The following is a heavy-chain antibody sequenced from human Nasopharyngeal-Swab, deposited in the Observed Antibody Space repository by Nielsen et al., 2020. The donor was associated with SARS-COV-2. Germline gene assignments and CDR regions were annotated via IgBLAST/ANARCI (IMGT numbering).Heavy chain of an antibody. CDR3: AGPQLAAAALDAFDI. Sequence: VRQAPGKGLVWVSRINSDGSSTSYADSVKGRFTISRDNAKNTLYLQMNSLRAEDTAVYYCAGPQLAAAALDAFDIWGQGTMVTVSS. CDR2: INSDGSST. V-gene: IGHV3-74*01. D-gene: IGHD6-13*01. J-gene: IGHJ3*02.